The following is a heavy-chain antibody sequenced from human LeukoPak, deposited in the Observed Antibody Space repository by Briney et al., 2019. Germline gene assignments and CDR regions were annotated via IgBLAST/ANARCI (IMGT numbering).Heavy chain of an antibody. CDR1: GFTFSSYA. Sequence: GGSLRLSCAASGFTFSSYAMSWVRQAPGKGLEWVSAISGSGGSTYYADSVKGRFTISRDNSKNTLYLQMNSLRAEDTAVYYCAADYYYGSGSPAFCLYWGQGTLVTVPS. CDR3: AADYYYGSGSPAFCLY. D-gene: IGHD3-10*01. J-gene: IGHJ4*02. V-gene: IGHV3-23*01. CDR2: ISGSGGST.